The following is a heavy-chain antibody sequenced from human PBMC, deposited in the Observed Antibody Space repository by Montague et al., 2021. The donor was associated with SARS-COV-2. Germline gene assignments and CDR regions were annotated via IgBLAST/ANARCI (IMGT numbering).Heavy chain of an antibody. CDR2: SSSSAGGT. CDR3: AKDSYYYGLGYGMDV. D-gene: IGHD3-10*01. V-gene: IGHV3-23*01. J-gene: IGHJ6*02. Sequence: SLSLSCAASGFTFSNSPMNWFRQAPGKGLEWVSGSSSSAGGTHYSDSVQVRFTISRDNSKNVLYLQMHSLRAEDPALYYCAKDSYYYGLGYGMDVWGQGTTVTVSS. CDR1: GFTFSNSP.